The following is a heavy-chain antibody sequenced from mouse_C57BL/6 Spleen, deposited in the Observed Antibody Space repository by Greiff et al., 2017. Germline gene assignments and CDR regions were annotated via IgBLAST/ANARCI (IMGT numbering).Heavy chain of an antibody. Sequence: QVQLQQPGAELVKPGASVKLSCKASGYTFTSYWMHWVKQRPGQGLEWIGMIHPNSGSTNYNEKFKSKATLTVDKSSSTAYMQLSSLTSEDSAVYYCARSGAQATFYYAMDYWGQGTSVTVSS. CDR1: GYTFTSYW. D-gene: IGHD3-2*02. CDR2: IHPNSGST. CDR3: ARSGAQATFYYAMDY. V-gene: IGHV1-64*01. J-gene: IGHJ4*01.